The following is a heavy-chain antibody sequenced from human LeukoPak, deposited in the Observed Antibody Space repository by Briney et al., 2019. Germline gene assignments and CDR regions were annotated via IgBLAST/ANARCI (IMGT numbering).Heavy chain of an antibody. V-gene: IGHV3-30*18. J-gene: IGHJ4*02. Sequence: PGGSLRLSCAASGFTFSSYGMHWVRQAPGKGLEWVAIISYDGSNKYYADSVKGRFTISRDNSKNTLYLQMNSLRAEDTAVYYCAKKEGYGYGDYPFDYWGQGTLVTVSS. CDR1: GFTFSSYG. CDR2: ISYDGSNK. CDR3: AKKEGYGYGDYPFDY. D-gene: IGHD4-17*01.